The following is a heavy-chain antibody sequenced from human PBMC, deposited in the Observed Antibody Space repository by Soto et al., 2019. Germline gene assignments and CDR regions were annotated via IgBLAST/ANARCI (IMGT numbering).Heavy chain of an antibody. CDR3: ARGYSSGWYGSDAFDI. V-gene: IGHV3-7*01. CDR1: GFTFSSYW. Sequence: PGGSLRLSCAASGFTFSSYWMSWVRQAPGKGLEWVANTKQDGSEKYYVDSVKGRFTISRDNAKNSLYLQMNSLRAEDTAVYYCARGYSSGWYGSDAFDIWGQGTMVTVSS. D-gene: IGHD6-19*01. J-gene: IGHJ3*02. CDR2: TKQDGSEK.